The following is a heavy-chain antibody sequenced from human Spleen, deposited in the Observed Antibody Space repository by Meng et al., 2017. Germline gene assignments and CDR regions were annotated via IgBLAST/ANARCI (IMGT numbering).Heavy chain of an antibody. V-gene: IGHV3-38-3*01. Sequence: GGSLRLSCAASGFTVSSNEMSWVRQAPGKGLEWVSSISGDSTYYADSGKGRFTISRDNSKNTLYLQMSGLRAEDTAVYYCAKDLDVVVAAVGFDCWGQGTLVTVSS. D-gene: IGHD2-15*01. J-gene: IGHJ4*02. CDR1: GFTVSSNE. CDR3: AKDLDVVVAAVGFDC. CDR2: ISGDST.